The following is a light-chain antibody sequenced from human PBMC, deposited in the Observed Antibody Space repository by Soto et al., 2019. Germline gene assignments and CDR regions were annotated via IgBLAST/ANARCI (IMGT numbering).Light chain of an antibody. V-gene: IGKV1-27*01. Sequence: DVQMTQSPSSLSASVGDRVTITCRASQGIRNYVAWYQQKPGKAPKLLISGASTLQSGVPSRFSGSGSGTDLTLTINSLQPEDVATYYCQKYNIAPWTFGQGTKVDIK. CDR1: QGIRNY. J-gene: IGKJ1*01. CDR3: QKYNIAPWT. CDR2: GAS.